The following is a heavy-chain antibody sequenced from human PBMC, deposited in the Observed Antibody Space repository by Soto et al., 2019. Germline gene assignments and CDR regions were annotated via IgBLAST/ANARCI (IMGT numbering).Heavy chain of an antibody. CDR3: AKDLVYYDILTGADY. CDR1: GFTFSSYG. J-gene: IGHJ4*02. V-gene: IGHV3-30*18. CDR2: ISYDGSNK. Sequence: GGSLRLSCAASGFTFSSYGMHWVLQAPGKGLEWVAVISYDGSNKYYADSVKGQFTISRDNSKNTLYLQMNSLRAEDTAVYYCAKDLVYYDILTGADYWGQGTLVTVSS. D-gene: IGHD3-9*01.